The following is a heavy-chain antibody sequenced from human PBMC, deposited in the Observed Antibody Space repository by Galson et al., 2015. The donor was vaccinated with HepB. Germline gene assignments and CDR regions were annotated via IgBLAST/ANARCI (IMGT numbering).Heavy chain of an antibody. Sequence: SLRLSCAASGFIVRSSYMSWVRQAPGKGLEWVSVIYIGGGTNYADSVKGRFTISRDNSKNTLYLQMSSLRSDDTAVYYCAGVTGSSSDYYYYGMDVWGQGTTVTVSS. CDR1: GFIVRSSY. CDR3: AGVTGSSSDYYYYGMDV. J-gene: IGHJ6*02. CDR2: IYIGGGT. V-gene: IGHV3-66*02. D-gene: IGHD1-26*01.